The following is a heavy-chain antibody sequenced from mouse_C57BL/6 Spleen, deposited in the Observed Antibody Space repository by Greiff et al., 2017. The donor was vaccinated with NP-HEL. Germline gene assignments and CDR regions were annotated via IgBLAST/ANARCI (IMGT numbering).Heavy chain of an antibody. CDR1: GFTFSSYA. CDR2: ISDGGSYT. CDR3: AREGGKYFDY. D-gene: IGHD1-1*02. J-gene: IGHJ2*01. Sequence: EVNVVESGGGLVKPGGSLKLSCAASGFTFSSYAMSWVRQTPEKRLEWVATISDGGSYTYYPDNVKGRFTISRDNAKNNLYLQMSHLKSEDTAMYYCAREGGKYFDYWGQGTTLTVSS. V-gene: IGHV5-4*01.